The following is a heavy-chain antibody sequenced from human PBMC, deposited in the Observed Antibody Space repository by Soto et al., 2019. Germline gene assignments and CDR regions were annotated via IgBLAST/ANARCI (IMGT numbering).Heavy chain of an antibody. Sequence: QVQLVQSGAEVKKPGASVKVSCKASGYTFTGYYIHWVRQAPGQGLEWMGWINPNSGDTDYAQNFQGWVTMTRDMSISTAYMELNRLKSDCTAVYYCARGGGLNYYYYMDVWGKGTTVTVSS. J-gene: IGHJ6*03. CDR2: INPNSGDT. V-gene: IGHV1-2*04. CDR1: GYTFTGYY. CDR3: ARGGGLNYYYYMDV.